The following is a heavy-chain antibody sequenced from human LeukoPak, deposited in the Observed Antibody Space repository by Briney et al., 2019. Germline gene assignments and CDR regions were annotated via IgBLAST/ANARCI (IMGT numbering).Heavy chain of an antibody. D-gene: IGHD7-27*01. CDR2: ISASGGNT. CDR1: GFTFSNYA. J-gene: IGHJ4*02. CDR3: AKGRLGIDY. V-gene: IGHV3-23*01. Sequence: GGSLRLSCAASGFTFSNYAMSWVRQAPGKGLEWVSAISASGGNTYYADSVKGRFTISRDNSKNTLYLQMNSLRVEDTAVYYCAKGRLGIDYWGQGTLVTVSS.